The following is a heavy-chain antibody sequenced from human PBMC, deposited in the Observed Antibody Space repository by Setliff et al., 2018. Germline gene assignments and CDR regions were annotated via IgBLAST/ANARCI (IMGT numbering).Heavy chain of an antibody. CDR3: AGYSNDFWSGYYAFDI. CDR2: IYHSGST. J-gene: IGHJ3*02. Sequence: SLTCAVSGGSISSSNWWSWVRQPPGKGLEWIGEIYHSGSTNYNPSLKSRVTISVDKSKKQFSLKLSSVTAADTAVYYCAGYSNDFWSGYYAFDIWGQGTMVTVSS. CDR1: GGSISSSNW. V-gene: IGHV4-4*02. D-gene: IGHD3-3*01.